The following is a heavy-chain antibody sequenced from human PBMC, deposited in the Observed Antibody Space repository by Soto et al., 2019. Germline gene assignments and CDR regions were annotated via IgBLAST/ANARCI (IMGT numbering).Heavy chain of an antibody. CDR2: SIHIFGTA. Sequence: QVQLVQSGAEVKKPGSSVKVSCKASGGTFSSYAISWVRQAPGQGLEWMGGSIHIFGTANYAQKFQGRVTITADESTSTAYMELSSLRSDDTAVYYCARWELEPRTTNYYYYGMDVWGQGTTVTVSS. V-gene: IGHV1-69*12. J-gene: IGHJ6*02. CDR1: GGTFSSYA. D-gene: IGHD1-26*01. CDR3: ARWELEPRTTNYYYYGMDV.